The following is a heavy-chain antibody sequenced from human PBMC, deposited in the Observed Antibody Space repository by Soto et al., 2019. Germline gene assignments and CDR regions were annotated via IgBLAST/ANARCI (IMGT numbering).Heavy chain of an antibody. J-gene: IGHJ4*02. CDR1: GYTFTNYW. CDR3: ARRYSGYALVWHY. D-gene: IGHD5-12*01. Sequence: PGESLKISCKGSGYTFTNYWIGWVRQMPGKGLEWMGIIYPGDSDTRYSPSFQGQVTISVDKSINTAYLQWSSLKASDTAMYYCARRYSGYALVWHYWGQGTLVTVSS. CDR2: IYPGDSDT. V-gene: IGHV5-51*01.